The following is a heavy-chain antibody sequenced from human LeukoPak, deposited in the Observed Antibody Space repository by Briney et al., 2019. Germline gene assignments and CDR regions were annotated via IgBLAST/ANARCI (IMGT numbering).Heavy chain of an antibody. CDR2: IYPGDSDT. Sequence: GESLKISCKGSGYSFPSYWIGWVCQMPGKGLEWMGTIYPGDSDTRYSPSFQGQVTISADKSISTAYLQWSSLKASDTAMYYCARPNDYYGSGTIDYWGQGTLVTVSS. V-gene: IGHV5-51*01. CDR1: GYSFPSYW. J-gene: IGHJ4*02. D-gene: IGHD3-10*01. CDR3: ARPNDYYGSGTIDY.